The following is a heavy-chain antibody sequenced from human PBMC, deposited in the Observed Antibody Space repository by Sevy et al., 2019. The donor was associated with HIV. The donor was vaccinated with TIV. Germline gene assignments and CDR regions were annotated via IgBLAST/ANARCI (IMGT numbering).Heavy chain of an antibody. D-gene: IGHD2-8*01. V-gene: IGHV3-23*01. CDR2: ITDSEKT. J-gene: IGHJ4*02. Sequence: GGSLRLSCAASGFTFSNYAMSWVRQAPGKRLEWVSTITDSEKTYYTESVKGRFSISRDISKSTLFLQMNSLRTEDMAVYYCALGRQQWPTDFWGQGTLVTVSS. CDR1: GFTFSNYA. CDR3: ALGRQQWPTDF.